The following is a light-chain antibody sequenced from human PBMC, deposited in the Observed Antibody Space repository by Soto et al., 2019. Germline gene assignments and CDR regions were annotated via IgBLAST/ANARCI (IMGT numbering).Light chain of an antibody. V-gene: IGKV3-20*01. J-gene: IGKJ4*01. Sequence: EIVLTQSPGTLSLSAGERATLSCRASQSVSNNYLAWYQQKPGQAPRLLIYGASNRATGIPDRFSGSGSGTDFTLTISRLEPEDFAVYYCQHYGSSPTFGGGTKVDIK. CDR2: GAS. CDR1: QSVSNNY. CDR3: QHYGSSPT.